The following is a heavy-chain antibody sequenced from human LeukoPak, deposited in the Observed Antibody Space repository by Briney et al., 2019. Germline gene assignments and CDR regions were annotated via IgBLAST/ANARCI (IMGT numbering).Heavy chain of an antibody. CDR1: GGTFSSYA. V-gene: IGHV1-69*06. Sequence: ASVKVSCKASGGTFSSYAISWVRQAPGQGLGWMGGIIPIFGTANYAQKFQGRVTITADKSTSTAYMELSSLRSEDTAVYYCARAWNSGYDIWVFDYWGQGTLVTVSS. J-gene: IGHJ4*02. CDR3: ARAWNSGYDIWVFDY. D-gene: IGHD5-12*01. CDR2: IIPIFGTA.